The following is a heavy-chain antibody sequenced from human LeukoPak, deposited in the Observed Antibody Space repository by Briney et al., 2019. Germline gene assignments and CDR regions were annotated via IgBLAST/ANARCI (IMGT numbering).Heavy chain of an antibody. CDR1: GGTFSSYA. Sequence: ASVKVSCKASGGTFSSYAISWVRQAPGQGLEWMGWISANDGNTDYPQKLQGRVTMTIDTSTSTAYMELRSLRSDDTAVYYCARESHVTREDYWGQGTLVTVSS. V-gene: IGHV1-18*01. J-gene: IGHJ4*02. D-gene: IGHD3-10*01. CDR3: ARESHVTREDY. CDR2: ISANDGNT.